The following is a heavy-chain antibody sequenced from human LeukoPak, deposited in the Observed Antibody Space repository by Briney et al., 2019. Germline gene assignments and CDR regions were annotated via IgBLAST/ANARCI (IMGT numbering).Heavy chain of an antibody. Sequence: GGSLRLSCAASGFTFSIYNMNWVRQAPGKGLEWVSYISRSSSTIYYADPVKGRFTISRDNAKNSLYLQMNSLRAEDTAVYYCARDRVGATTNFDYWGQGTLVTVSS. V-gene: IGHV3-48*04. D-gene: IGHD1-26*01. CDR3: ARDRVGATTNFDY. J-gene: IGHJ4*02. CDR1: GFTFSIYN. CDR2: ISRSSSTI.